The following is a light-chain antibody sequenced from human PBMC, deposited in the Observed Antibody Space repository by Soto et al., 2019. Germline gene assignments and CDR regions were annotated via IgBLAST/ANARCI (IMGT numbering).Light chain of an antibody. CDR1: QSISSY. J-gene: IGKJ3*01. CDR3: QHSYSTPLAT. V-gene: IGKV1-39*01. Sequence: DIQMTQSPSSLSASVGDRVTITFRASQSISSYLNWYQQKPGKAPKLLIYAASSLQSGVPSRFSGSVSVTDFTLTISSLQPEDFATYYCQHSYSTPLATFGPGTKVDIK. CDR2: AAS.